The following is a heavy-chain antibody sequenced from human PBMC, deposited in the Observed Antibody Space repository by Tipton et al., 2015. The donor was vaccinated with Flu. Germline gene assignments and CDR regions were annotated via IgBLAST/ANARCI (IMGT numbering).Heavy chain of an antibody. J-gene: IGHJ4*02. Sequence: QLVQSGAEVKKPGESLKISCKGSGYSFTNYWIGWVRQMPGKGLEWMGIIYPGDSDTRYSPSFQGQVTISADKSISTAYLQWSSLKASDTAMYYCARLGYSRGWYAGSLDYWGQGTLVTVSS. CDR1: GYSFTNYW. V-gene: IGHV5-51*01. CDR2: IYPGDSDT. D-gene: IGHD6-19*01. CDR3: ARLGYSRGWYAGSLDY.